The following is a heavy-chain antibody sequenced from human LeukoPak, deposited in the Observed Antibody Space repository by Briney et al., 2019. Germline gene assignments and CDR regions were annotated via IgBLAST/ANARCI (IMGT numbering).Heavy chain of an antibody. CDR3: AKNYGTSRPFYDY. D-gene: IGHD4-17*01. J-gene: IGHJ4*02. Sequence: GGSLRLSCATSGFTFSNYAMTWVRQAPGKGLQWVSAISGDAIYTYYLDSVKGRFTTSRDNSKNTLFLQMNSLRADDTAVYYCAKNYGTSRPFYDYWGQGIVVTVAS. CDR2: ISGDAIYT. CDR1: GFTFSNYA. V-gene: IGHV3-23*01.